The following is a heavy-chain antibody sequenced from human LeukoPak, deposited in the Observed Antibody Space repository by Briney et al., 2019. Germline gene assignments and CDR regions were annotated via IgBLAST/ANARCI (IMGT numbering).Heavy chain of an antibody. CDR2: IYYSGST. J-gene: IGHJ4*02. Sequence: SETLSLTCTVSGGSISSSSYYWGWIRQPPGKGLEWIGSIYYSGSTYYNPSLKSRVTISVDTSKNQFSLKLSSVTAADTAVYYCARGIHYYGSGSYYNVFPQLDSWGQGTLVTVSS. D-gene: IGHD3-10*01. CDR1: GGSISSSSYY. V-gene: IGHV4-39*07. CDR3: ARGIHYYGSGSYYNVFPQLDS.